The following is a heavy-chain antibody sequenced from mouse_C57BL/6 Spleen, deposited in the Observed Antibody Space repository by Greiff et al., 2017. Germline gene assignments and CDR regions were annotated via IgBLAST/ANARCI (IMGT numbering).Heavy chain of an antibody. CDR3: VDYGFAY. CDR1: GYAFSSSW. D-gene: IGHD2-4*01. Sequence: QVQLKESGPELVKPGASVKISCKASGYAFSSSWMNWVKQRPGKGLEWIGRIYPGDGDTNYNGKFKGKATLTADKSSSTAYMQLSSLTSEDSAVYFGVDYGFAYWGQGTLVTVSA. J-gene: IGHJ3*01. V-gene: IGHV1-82*01. CDR2: IYPGDGDT.